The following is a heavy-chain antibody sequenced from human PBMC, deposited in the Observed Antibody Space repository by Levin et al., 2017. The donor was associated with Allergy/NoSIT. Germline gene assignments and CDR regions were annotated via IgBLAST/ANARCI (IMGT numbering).Heavy chain of an antibody. V-gene: IGHV3-48*03. Sequence: PGGSLRLSCAASGFTFSSYEMNGVRRAPGKGLEWGSYISSTGSTIYSADSVKGRFTISRDNAKNSLYLHMNSLRAEDPAVYYCARQLGNFWIGSNYFDYWGQGTLVTVSS. CDR1: GFTFSSYE. D-gene: IGHD3-3*01. CDR2: ISSTGSTI. J-gene: IGHJ4*02. CDR3: ARQLGNFWIGSNYFDY.